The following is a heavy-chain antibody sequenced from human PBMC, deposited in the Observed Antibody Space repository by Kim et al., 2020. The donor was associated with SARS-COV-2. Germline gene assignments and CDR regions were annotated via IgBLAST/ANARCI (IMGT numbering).Heavy chain of an antibody. CDR2: IEWDDDK. J-gene: IGHJ4*02. Sequence: LGWLARIEWDDDKYYSTSLKTRLTIYKDTSKNQVVLTMTNMDPVDTATYYCARITYDILTGYYIPGDYWGQGTLVTVSS. CDR3: ARITYDILTGYYIPGDY. D-gene: IGHD3-9*01. V-gene: IGHV2-70*11.